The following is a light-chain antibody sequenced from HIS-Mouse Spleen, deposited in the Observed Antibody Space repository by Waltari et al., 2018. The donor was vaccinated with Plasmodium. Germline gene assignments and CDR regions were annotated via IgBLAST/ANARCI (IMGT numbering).Light chain of an antibody. V-gene: IGLV1-47*01. CDR2: RNN. CDR3: AAWDDSLSGPV. CDR1: SSNLGSNY. Sequence: GQRVTISCSGSSSNLGSNYVYWYQQLPGTAPKLLIYRNNQRPSGVPDRFSGSKSGTSASLAIRGLRSEDEADYYCAAWDDSLSGPVFGGGTKLTVL. J-gene: IGLJ3*02.